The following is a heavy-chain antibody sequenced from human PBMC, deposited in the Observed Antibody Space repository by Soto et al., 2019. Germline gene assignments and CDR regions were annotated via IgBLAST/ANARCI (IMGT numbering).Heavy chain of an antibody. CDR1: GFTVGSNY. D-gene: IGHD3-9*01. CDR2: IYSEGTP. J-gene: IGHJ6*02. V-gene: IGHV3-53*01. Sequence: GGSLRLSCAASGFTVGSNYMSWVRQAPGKGLEWVSVIYSEGTPYYADSVKGRFTISRENSNNTLYLHMNNLRAEDTAVYYCATSPYYDISTPSYYYYAMDVWGQGTTVTVSS. CDR3: ATSPYYDISTPSYYYYAMDV.